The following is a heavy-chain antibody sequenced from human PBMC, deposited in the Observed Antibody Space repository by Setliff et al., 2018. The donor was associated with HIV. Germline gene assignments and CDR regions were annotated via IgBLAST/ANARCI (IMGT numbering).Heavy chain of an antibody. CDR3: ATALTANWNYEPHFDY. V-gene: IGHV1-69*13. Sequence: SVKVSCKASGGTFSTFSSSAISWVRQAPGQGLEWMGGVIPIFGTPKYPQKFQGRVTITADDSTTTAYMELSRLKPDDTAIYYCATALTANWNYEPHFDYWGQGSLVPVSS. D-gene: IGHD1-7*01. CDR1: GGTFSTFSSSA. CDR2: VIPIFGTP. J-gene: IGHJ4*02.